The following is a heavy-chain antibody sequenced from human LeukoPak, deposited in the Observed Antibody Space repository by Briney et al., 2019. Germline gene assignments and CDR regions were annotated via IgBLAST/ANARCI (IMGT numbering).Heavy chain of an antibody. CDR2: ISGSSGII. CDR3: ARGRGPSARYWYLDL. J-gene: IGHJ2*01. CDR1: GFTFNTYT. V-gene: IGHV3-48*01. D-gene: IGHD3-16*01. Sequence: PGGSLRLSCAASGFTFNTYTMNWVRQAPGKGLEWVSYISGSSGIIDYADSVRGRFTISRDNGKNSLYLQMNSLRAEDTAVYYCARGRGPSARYWYLDLWGRGTLVTVSS.